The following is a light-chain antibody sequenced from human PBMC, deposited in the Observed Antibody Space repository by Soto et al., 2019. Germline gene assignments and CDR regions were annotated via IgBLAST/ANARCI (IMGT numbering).Light chain of an antibody. CDR3: QQYTNYPYT. Sequence: IQMTQSPSSLSASVGDRVTITCRASQDIGNFLAWFQQEPGKAPKSLIYASSTLHSGVPSKFSGSGSGTDFTLTITSLQPEDFATYYCQQYTNYPYTFGQGTKLDIK. V-gene: IGKV1-16*02. J-gene: IGKJ2*01. CDR1: QDIGNF. CDR2: ASS.